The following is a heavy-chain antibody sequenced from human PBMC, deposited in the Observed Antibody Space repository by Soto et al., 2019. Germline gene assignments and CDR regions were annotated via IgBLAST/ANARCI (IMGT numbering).Heavy chain of an antibody. D-gene: IGHD3-22*01. Sequence: SGFTFDDYAMHWVRQVPGKGLEWVSGISWNSGGIGYADSVKGRFTISRDNAKNSLYLQMNTLRAEDTALYYCAKDTQGFYDSSGFYYGAFDIWGQGTLVT. J-gene: IGHJ3*02. CDR1: GFTFDDYA. V-gene: IGHV3-9*01. CDR2: ISWNSGGI. CDR3: AKDTQGFYDSSGFYYGAFDI.